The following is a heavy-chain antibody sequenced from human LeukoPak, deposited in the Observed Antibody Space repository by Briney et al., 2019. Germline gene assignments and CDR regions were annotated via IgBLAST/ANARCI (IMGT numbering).Heavy chain of an antibody. D-gene: IGHD1-26*01. V-gene: IGHV3-30-3*01. J-gene: IGHJ4*02. CDR3: ARQYSWAFDY. CDR1: GGSISSYY. Sequence: LSLTCTVSGGSISSYYWSWIRQPPGKGLEWVAVISYDGSNKYYADSVKGRFTISRDNSKNTLYLQMNSLRAEDTAVYYCARQYSWAFDYWGQGTLVTVSS. CDR2: ISYDGSNK.